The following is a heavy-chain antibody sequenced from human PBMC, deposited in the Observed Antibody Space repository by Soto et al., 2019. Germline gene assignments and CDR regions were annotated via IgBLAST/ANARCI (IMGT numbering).Heavy chain of an antibody. CDR1: GYCISRGYY. CDR3: ARVGGYTGWNYYYYYYGIDV. CDR2: IYHSGST. D-gene: IGHD1-7*01. J-gene: IGHJ6*02. Sequence: ESMSRTCAVSGYCISRGYYWGSIRQPPVKGLYWIGSIYHSGSTYYNPSLKSRVTISVDTSKNQFSLKLSSLNAAETAVYYCARVGGYTGWNYYYYYYGIDVWGQGSTGSVAS. V-gene: IGHV4-38-2*01.